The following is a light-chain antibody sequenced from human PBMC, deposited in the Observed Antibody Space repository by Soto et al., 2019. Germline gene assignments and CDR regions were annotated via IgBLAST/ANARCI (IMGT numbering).Light chain of an antibody. CDR3: QQYGSSPRT. Sequence: EIVLTQSPGTLSLYPGARGTPSCRASQSVSSSYLAWYQQTHGQAPRLXIYGASSRETGIPDRFSGSGSGTDCTRTISRLEPADVAVDYCQQYGSSPRTFGQGTKVDIK. CDR2: GAS. J-gene: IGKJ1*01. CDR1: QSVSSSY. V-gene: IGKV3-20*01.